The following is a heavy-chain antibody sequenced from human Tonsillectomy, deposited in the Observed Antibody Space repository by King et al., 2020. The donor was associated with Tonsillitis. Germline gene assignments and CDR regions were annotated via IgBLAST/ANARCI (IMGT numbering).Heavy chain of an antibody. CDR2: ITSGGKDI. CDR3: ARYVRRRWCDP. Sequence: VQLVESGGGLVKPGGSLRLSCVASGLPFRNYDMNWVRQAPGKGLEWVASITSGGKDIYYADSVKGRFTVSRDNANNSLYLQMNSLRAEDTAVYYCARYVRRRWCDPWGQGALVTVSS. D-gene: IGHD3-10*02. J-gene: IGHJ5*02. CDR1: GLPFRNYD. V-gene: IGHV3-21*04.